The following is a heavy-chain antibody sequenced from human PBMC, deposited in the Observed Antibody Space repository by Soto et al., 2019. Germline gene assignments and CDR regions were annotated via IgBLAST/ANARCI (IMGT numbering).Heavy chain of an antibody. CDR2: IYYSGST. Sequence: SETLSLTCTVSGGSIRNSSYYWGWIRQPPGKGLEWIGSIYYSGSTYYNPSLKSRVTISVDTSKNQFSLKLSSVTAADTAVYYCARPRGYSYGYVEYWGQGTLVTVSS. D-gene: IGHD5-18*01. J-gene: IGHJ4*02. V-gene: IGHV4-39*01. CDR1: GGSIRNSSYY. CDR3: ARPRGYSYGYVEY.